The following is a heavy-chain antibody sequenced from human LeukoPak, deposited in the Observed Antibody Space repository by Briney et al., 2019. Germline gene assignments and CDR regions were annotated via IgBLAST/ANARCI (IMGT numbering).Heavy chain of an antibody. CDR2: ISGSGGST. CDR3: AKDPRGFGELFVFDY. CDR1: GFTFSSYA. Sequence: PGGSLRLSCAASGFTFSSYAMSWVRQAPGKGLEWVSAISGSGGSTYYADSVKGRFTISRDNSKNTLYLQMNSLRAEDTAVYYCAKDPRGFGELFVFDYWGQGTLVTVSS. V-gene: IGHV3-23*01. J-gene: IGHJ4*02. D-gene: IGHD3-10*01.